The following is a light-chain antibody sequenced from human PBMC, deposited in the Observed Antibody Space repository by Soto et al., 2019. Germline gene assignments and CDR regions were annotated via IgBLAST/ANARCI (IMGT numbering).Light chain of an antibody. Sequence: QSVLTQPRSVSGSPGQSVTISCTGTSSDVGGYNSVSWYQQHPGKAPKLMIFDVSKRPSGVPDRFSGSKSGNTVSLTISGLQAEDEGDYYCCSYAGSFVVFGGGTKVTVL. CDR1: SSDVGGYNS. J-gene: IGLJ2*01. CDR2: DVS. CDR3: CSYAGSFVV. V-gene: IGLV2-11*01.